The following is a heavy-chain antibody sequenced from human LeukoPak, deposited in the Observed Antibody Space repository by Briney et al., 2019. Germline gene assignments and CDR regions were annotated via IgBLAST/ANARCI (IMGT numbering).Heavy chain of an antibody. J-gene: IGHJ4*02. D-gene: IGHD6-13*01. V-gene: IGHV3-21*01. CDR1: GFTFSTYS. CDR3: ARVSSSSWYTDY. CDR2: ISSGSSFI. Sequence: PGGSLRLSCAASGFTFSTYSMNWVRQAPGKGLEWVSSISSGSSFIYYAGPVKGRFTISRDNAKNSLFLQMNSLRAEDTAVYYCARVSSSSWYTDYWGQGTLVTVSS.